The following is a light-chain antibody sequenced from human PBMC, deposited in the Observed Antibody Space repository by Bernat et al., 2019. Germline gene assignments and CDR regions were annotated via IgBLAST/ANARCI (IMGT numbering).Light chain of an antibody. V-gene: IGKV1-9*01. Sequence: DIQFTHSPSFLSASVGDRVTITCRASQVIGTYVAWYQQKPGKAPNLLIYGASTLQYGVPSRFSGSGIGTEFTLTISSLQPEDSASYYCQQLNSFPITFGQGTRLEIK. CDR3: QQLNSFPIT. CDR2: GAS. CDR1: QVIGTY. J-gene: IGKJ5*01.